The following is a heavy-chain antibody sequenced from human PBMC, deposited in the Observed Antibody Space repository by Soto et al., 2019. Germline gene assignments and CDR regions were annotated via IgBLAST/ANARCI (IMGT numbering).Heavy chain of an antibody. CDR1: GFTFSSYG. J-gene: IGHJ4*02. V-gene: IGHV3-30*18. Sequence: QVQLVESGGGLVKPGGSLRLSCAASGFTFSSYGMHWVRQAPGKGLEWVAVISYDGSNKYYADSVKGRFTISRDNSKNTLYLQMNSLRAEDTAVYYCAKAGLGTHFDYWGQGTLVTVSS. CDR3: AKAGLGTHFDY. D-gene: IGHD1-1*01. CDR2: ISYDGSNK.